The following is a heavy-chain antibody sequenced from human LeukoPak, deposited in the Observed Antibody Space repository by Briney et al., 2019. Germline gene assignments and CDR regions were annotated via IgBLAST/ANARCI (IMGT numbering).Heavy chain of an antibody. D-gene: IGHD5-12*01. CDR2: VYTSGST. J-gene: IGHJ3*02. V-gene: IGHV4-4*07. CDR1: GGSISSYY. CDR3: AAGLRHDAFDI. Sequence: SETLSLTCTVPGGSISSYYWGWIRQPAGKGLEWIGRVYTSGSTNYNPSLKSRVTMSVDTSKNQFSLKLSSVTAADTAVYYCAAGLRHDAFDIWGQGTMVTVSS.